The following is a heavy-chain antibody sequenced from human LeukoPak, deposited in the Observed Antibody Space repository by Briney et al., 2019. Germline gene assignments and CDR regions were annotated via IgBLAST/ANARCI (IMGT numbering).Heavy chain of an antibody. CDR2: ISIGSKYI. CDR3: ARLLRYYDSSGYYGALDY. J-gene: IGHJ4*02. CDR1: GFTFNSYS. Sequence: GSLRLSCAASGFTFNSYSMDWVRQAPGKGLEWVSSISIGSKYIYYADSVKGRFTISRDNAKNSLYLQMTSLRAEDTAVYYCARLLRYYDSSGYYGALDYWGQGTLVTVSS. V-gene: IGHV3-21*01. D-gene: IGHD3-22*01.